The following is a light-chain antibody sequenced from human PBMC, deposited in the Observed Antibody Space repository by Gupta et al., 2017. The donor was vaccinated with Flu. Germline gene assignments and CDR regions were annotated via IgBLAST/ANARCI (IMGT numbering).Light chain of an antibody. CDR3: MLYHKAVRV. Sequence: QAVATQEPSLTVSPGGTVTLTCGSSTGAVTIGHYPYWLQQTPGQAIRTLSYDTRDRHAWTPALFSDSPPGANALLIRSRAEADDDDYYYSMLYHKAVRVFGGGTRLTVL. J-gene: IGLJ2*01. CDR1: TGAVTIGHY. V-gene: IGLV7-46*01. CDR2: DTR.